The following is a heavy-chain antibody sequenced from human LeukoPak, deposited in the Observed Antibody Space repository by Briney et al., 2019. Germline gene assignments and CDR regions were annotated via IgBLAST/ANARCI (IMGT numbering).Heavy chain of an antibody. CDR1: GYSFTGHY. J-gene: IGHJ4*02. V-gene: IGHV1-2*02. CDR2: INPKSGDT. D-gene: IGHD2-2*01. CDR3: ANSYCSSTSCYWVFDY. Sequence: ASVKVSCKASGYSFTGHYMHWVRQAPGQGLEWMGWINPKSGDTNYAQKFQGRVTMTRDTSISTAYMELSRLRSDDTAVYYCANSYCSSTSCYWVFDYWGQGTLVTVSS.